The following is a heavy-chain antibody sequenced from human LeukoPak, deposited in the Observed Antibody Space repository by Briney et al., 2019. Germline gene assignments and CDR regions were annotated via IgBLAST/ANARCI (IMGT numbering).Heavy chain of an antibody. V-gene: IGHV3-11*06. Sequence: GGSLRLSCAASGFTFSDYYMSWIRQAPGKGLEWVSYISSSSSCTNYADSVKGRFTISRDNAKNSLYLQMNSLRAEDTAVYYCARDYGSGSYLENWFDPWGQGTLVTVSS. CDR3: ARDYGSGSYLENWFDP. CDR1: GFTFSDYY. CDR2: ISSSSSCT. J-gene: IGHJ5*02. D-gene: IGHD3-10*01.